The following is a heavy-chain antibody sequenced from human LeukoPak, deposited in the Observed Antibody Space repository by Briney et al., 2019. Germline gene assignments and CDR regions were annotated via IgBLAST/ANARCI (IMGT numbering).Heavy chain of an antibody. J-gene: IGHJ4*02. CDR1: GGSISSGDHF. Sequence: PSQTLSLTCTVSGGSISSGDHFWTWIRQHPGKGMEWIGYIYNSGGTYYNPSLKSRVIISVDTSKNQFPLRLSSVTAADTAVYFCARGLKQLNYFDYRGQGTLVTVSS. V-gene: IGHV4-31*03. CDR3: ARGLKQLNYFDY. D-gene: IGHD6-13*01. CDR2: IYNSGGT.